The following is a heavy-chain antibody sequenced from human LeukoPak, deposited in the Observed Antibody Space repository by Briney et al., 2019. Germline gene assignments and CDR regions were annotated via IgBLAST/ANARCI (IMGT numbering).Heavy chain of an antibody. V-gene: IGHV3-30*03. Sequence: GGSLRLSCAASGFTFSSYGMHWVRQAPGKGLEWVAVISYDGSNKYYADSVKGRFTISRDNSKNTLYLQMNSLRAEDTAVYYCARDPVVVTGGVFQHWGQGTLVTVSS. CDR2: ISYDGSNK. D-gene: IGHD2-21*02. CDR3: ARDPVVVTGGVFQH. J-gene: IGHJ1*01. CDR1: GFTFSSYG.